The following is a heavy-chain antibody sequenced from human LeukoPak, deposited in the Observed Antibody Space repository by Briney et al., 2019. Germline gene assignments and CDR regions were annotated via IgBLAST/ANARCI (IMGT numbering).Heavy chain of an antibody. V-gene: IGHV4-59*01. CDR2: INHGGST. Sequence: SETLSLTCTVSGGSISNYYWSWIRQPPGKGLEWIGYINHGGSTIYNPSLKSRVTISVDTSKNQFSLNLYSVTAADTAMYYCARRLRLDYWGQGTLVTVSS. CDR1: GGSISNYY. J-gene: IGHJ4*02. CDR3: ARRLRLDY.